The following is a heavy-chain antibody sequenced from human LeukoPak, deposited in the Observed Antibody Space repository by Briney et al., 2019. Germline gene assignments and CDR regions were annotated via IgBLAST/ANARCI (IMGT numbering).Heavy chain of an antibody. J-gene: IGHJ4*02. D-gene: IGHD3-10*01. CDR2: IYPGDSDT. V-gene: IGHV5-51*01. CDR3: ARLDFGLGIKPTYFFDY. CDR1: GYTFTTFF. Sequence: GESLKISCKGFGYTFTTFFIGWVRQMPGKGLEWMGIIYPGDSDTRYSPSFQGQVTISADRSINTAYLQWSSLKASDTAMYYCARLDFGLGIKPTYFFDYWGQGTLVTVSS.